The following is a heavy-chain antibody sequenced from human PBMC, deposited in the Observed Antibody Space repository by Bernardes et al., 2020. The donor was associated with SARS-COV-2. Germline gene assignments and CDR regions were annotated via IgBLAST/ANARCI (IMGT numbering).Heavy chain of an antibody. J-gene: IGHJ6*02. CDR3: ARYSSGWPPYYYYGMDV. D-gene: IGHD6-19*01. CDR1: GGSISSYY. V-gene: IGHV4-59*01. CDR2: IYYSGST. Sequence: SETLSLTCTVSGGSISSYYWSWIRQPPGKGLEWIGYIYYSGSTNYNPSLKSRVTISVDTSKNQFSLKLSSVTAADTAVYYCARYSSGWPPYYYYGMDVWGQGTTVTVSS.